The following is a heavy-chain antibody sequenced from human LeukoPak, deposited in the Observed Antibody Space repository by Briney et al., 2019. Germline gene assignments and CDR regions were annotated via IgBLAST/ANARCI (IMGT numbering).Heavy chain of an antibody. CDR1: GFTFSDYY. Sequence: GGSLRLSCAASGFTFSDYYMSWIRQAPGKGLEWVSYISSSGSTIYYADSVKGRFTISRDNAKNSLYLQMNSLRAEDTAVYYCAREMGSEDIVVVDAFDIWGQGTMVTVSS. D-gene: IGHD2-2*01. CDR2: ISSSGSTI. CDR3: AREMGSEDIVVVDAFDI. J-gene: IGHJ3*02. V-gene: IGHV3-11*04.